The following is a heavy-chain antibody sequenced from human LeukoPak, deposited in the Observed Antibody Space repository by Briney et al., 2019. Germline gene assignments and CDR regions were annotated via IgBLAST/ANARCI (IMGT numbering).Heavy chain of an antibody. CDR3: ARGDYDFWSSYYLDY. J-gene: IGHJ4*02. Sequence: GASVKVSCKASGYTFTGYYMHWVRQAPGQGLEWMGWINPNSGGTNYAQKFQGRVTMTRDTSISTAYMELSRLRSDDTAVYYCARGDYDFWSSYYLDYWGQGTLVTVSS. V-gene: IGHV1-2*02. CDR2: INPNSGGT. CDR1: GYTFTGYY. D-gene: IGHD3-3*01.